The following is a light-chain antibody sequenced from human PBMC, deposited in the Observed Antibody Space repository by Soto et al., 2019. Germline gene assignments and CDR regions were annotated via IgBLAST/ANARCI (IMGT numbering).Light chain of an antibody. CDR1: SSDVGAYKY. Sequence: QSALTQPASVSGSPGQSITISCSGTSSDVGAYKYVSWYQQYPGKAPKLIIYDVSNRPSGVSNRFSGSKSGNTASLTISGLQAEDEADYYCSSYTSSSTDVFGTGTKVTVL. V-gene: IGLV2-14*01. J-gene: IGLJ1*01. CDR2: DVS. CDR3: SSYTSSSTDV.